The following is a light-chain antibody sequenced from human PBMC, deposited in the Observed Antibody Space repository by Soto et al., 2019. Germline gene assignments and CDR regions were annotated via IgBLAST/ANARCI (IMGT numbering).Light chain of an antibody. CDR3: QSYDSTFLVT. Sequence: QSVLTQPPSVSGAPGQRVTISCTGSSSNIGAGYDVHWYQQLPGAAPKFLIYGNTIRPSGVPDRFSGSKSGTSASLAITGLQAEDEADYYCQSYDSTFLVTFGGGTKLTVL. CDR1: SSNIGAGYD. CDR2: GNT. V-gene: IGLV1-40*01. J-gene: IGLJ2*01.